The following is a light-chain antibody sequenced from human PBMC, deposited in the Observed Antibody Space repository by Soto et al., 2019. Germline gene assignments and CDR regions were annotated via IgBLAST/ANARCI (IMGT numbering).Light chain of an antibody. V-gene: IGLV2-8*01. CDR2: EVS. Sequence: QSFLTQPPSASGSPVQSVTISCTGTSSDVGGYNYVSWYQQHPGKAPKLMIYEVSKRPSGVPDRFSGSKSGNTASLTVSGLQAEDEADYYCCSYAGTXTFVVGAGTKVXV. J-gene: IGLJ1*01. CDR3: CSYAGTXTFV. CDR1: SSDVGGYNY.